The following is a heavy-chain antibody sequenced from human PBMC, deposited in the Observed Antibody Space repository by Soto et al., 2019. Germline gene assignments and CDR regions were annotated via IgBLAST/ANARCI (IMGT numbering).Heavy chain of an antibody. V-gene: IGHV3-9*01. D-gene: IGHD6-19*01. CDR1: GFTFDDYA. Sequence: GGSLRLSCAASGFTFDDYAMHWVRQAPGKGLEWVSGISWNSGSIGYADSVKGRFTISRDNAKNSLYLQMNSLRAEDTALYYCAKGTWLGARLHYYYYMDVWGKGTTVTVSS. J-gene: IGHJ6*03. CDR2: ISWNSGSI. CDR3: AKGTWLGARLHYYYYMDV.